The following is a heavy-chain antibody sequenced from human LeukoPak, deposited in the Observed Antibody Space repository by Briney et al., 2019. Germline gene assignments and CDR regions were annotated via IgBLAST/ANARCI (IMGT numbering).Heavy chain of an antibody. V-gene: IGHV1-2*02. Sequence: ASVKVSCKASGHTFTGYFMHWVRQAPGQGLEWMGWINPNSGGTNYAQKFQGRVTMTTDTSISTAYMELSSLRSEDTAVYYCATDVLRGIAAAGTTFDYWGQGTLVTVSS. D-gene: IGHD6-13*01. J-gene: IGHJ4*02. CDR2: INPNSGGT. CDR3: ATDVLRGIAAAGTTFDY. CDR1: GHTFTGYF.